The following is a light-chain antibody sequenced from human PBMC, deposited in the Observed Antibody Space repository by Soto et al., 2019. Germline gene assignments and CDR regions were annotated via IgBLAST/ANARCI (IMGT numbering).Light chain of an antibody. Sequence: QSALTQPASVSGSPGQSITISCTGTSSDVGSYNLVSWYQHHPGKAPKLMIYEGSKRPSGVSNRFSGSKSGNTASLPISGLQPEDEADYYCCSYAGSRVFGGGTKLTVL. CDR3: CSYAGSRV. CDR1: SSDVGSYNL. J-gene: IGLJ3*02. V-gene: IGLV2-23*01. CDR2: EGS.